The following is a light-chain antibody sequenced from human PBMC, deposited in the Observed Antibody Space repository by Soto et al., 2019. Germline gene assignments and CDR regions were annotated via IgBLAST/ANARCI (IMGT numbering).Light chain of an antibody. CDR2: DAD. V-gene: IGKV1-5*01. Sequence: DIQMTQSPSTLSASVGDRVTITCRASQDVSRWLAWYQQKPGKAPKILIYDADTLESGVPSRFSGSGYGTEFILTISSLQPDDFATYYCQQYNSYPWTFGQGTKVDIK. J-gene: IGKJ1*01. CDR3: QQYNSYPWT. CDR1: QDVSRW.